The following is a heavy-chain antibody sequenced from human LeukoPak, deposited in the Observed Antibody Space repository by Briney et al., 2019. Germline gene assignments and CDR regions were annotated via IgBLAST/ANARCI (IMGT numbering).Heavy chain of an antibody. CDR1: GFTFSTYA. D-gene: IGHD2-8*01. V-gene: IGHV3-23*01. J-gene: IGHJ4*02. Sequence: PGGSLRLSCAASGFTFSTYAMSWVRQAPGKGLEWVSAIGDSGDSTYYADSVKGRFTISRDNSKNTLYLQMNSLRAEDTAVYYCAKGRGVSIPFYFDYWGQGTLVTVSS. CDR3: AKGRGVSIPFYFDY. CDR2: IGDSGDST.